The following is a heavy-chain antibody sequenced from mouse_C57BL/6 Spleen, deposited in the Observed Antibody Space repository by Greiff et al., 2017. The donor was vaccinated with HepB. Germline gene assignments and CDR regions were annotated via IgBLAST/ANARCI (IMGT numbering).Heavy chain of an antibody. CDR2: ISNLAYSI. V-gene: IGHV5-15*01. D-gene: IGHD4-1*01. J-gene: IGHJ4*01. CDR1: GFTFSDYG. CDR3: ARHPGTEAMDY. Sequence: DVQLQESGGGLVQPGGSLKLSCAASGFTFSDYGMAWVRQAPRQGPEWVAFISNLAYSIYYADTVTGRFTISRENAKNTLYLEMSSLRSEDTAMYYCARHPGTEAMDYWGQGTSVTVSS.